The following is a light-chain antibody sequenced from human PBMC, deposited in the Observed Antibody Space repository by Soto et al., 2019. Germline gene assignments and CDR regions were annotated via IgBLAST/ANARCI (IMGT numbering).Light chain of an antibody. J-gene: IGLJ1*01. Sequence: QAVLTQPRSVSGSPGQSVTISCTGTSSDFGGYNYVSWYQQHPGKAPKLMIYDVSKRPSGVPDRFSGSKSGNTASLTISGLQAEDEADYYCCSYAGSYTLGVYVFGTGTKVTVL. CDR3: CSYAGSYTLGVYV. CDR2: DVS. CDR1: SSDFGGYNY. V-gene: IGLV2-11*01.